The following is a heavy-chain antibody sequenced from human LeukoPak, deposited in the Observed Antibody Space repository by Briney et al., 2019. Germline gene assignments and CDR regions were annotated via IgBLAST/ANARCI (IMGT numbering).Heavy chain of an antibody. D-gene: IGHD2-21*02. CDR2: IRSDGSDK. CDR1: GFTFSSYG. V-gene: IGHV3-30*02. CDR3: AKDEGVTATLLFDY. Sequence: PGGSLRLSCAASGFTFSSYGMHWVRQAPGMGLEWVAFIRSDGSDKYYSDSVKGRLTISRDNSKNTLYLQMNSLRGEDTAVYYCAKDEGVTATLLFDYWGQGTLVTVSS. J-gene: IGHJ4*02.